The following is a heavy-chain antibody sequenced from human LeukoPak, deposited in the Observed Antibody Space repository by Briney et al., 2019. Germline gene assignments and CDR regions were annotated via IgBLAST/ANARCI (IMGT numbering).Heavy chain of an antibody. V-gene: IGHV1-8*01. CDR1: GYTFTNYD. Sequence: ASVKVSCKASGYTFTNYDIMWVRQATGQGPEWMGWMNSNSGNTGYAQKFQGRVTMTRDTSINTAYMELHSLTSEDTAVYYCARGRGGTVVRGYLVYWGQGTLVTVSS. CDR2: MNSNSGNT. J-gene: IGHJ4*02. CDR3: ARGRGGTVVRGYLVY. D-gene: IGHD3-10*01.